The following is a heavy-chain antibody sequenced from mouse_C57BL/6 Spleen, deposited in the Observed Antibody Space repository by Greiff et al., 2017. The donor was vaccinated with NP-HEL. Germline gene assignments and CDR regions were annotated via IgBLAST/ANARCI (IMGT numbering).Heavy chain of an antibody. Sequence: EVKLVESGGGLVKPGGSLKLSCAASGFTFSSYTMSWVRQTPEKRLEWVATISGGGGNTYYPDSVKGRFTISRANAKNTLYLQMSSLRSEDTALYYCARLGNRYAMDYWGQGTSVTVSS. CDR3: ARLGNRYAMDY. D-gene: IGHD2-1*01. V-gene: IGHV5-9*01. CDR1: GFTFSSYT. CDR2: ISGGGGNT. J-gene: IGHJ4*01.